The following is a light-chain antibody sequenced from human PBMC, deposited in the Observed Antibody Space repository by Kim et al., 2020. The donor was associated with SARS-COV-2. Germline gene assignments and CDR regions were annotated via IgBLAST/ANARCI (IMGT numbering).Light chain of an antibody. CDR2: DVT. J-gene: IGLJ2*01. V-gene: IGLV2-14*03. CDR3: NSYTGSDTVI. CDR1: SSDVGRFDY. Sequence: QSALTQPASVSGSPGQSITISCTGSSSDVGRFDYVSWYQQHPGKAPKLVIFDVTLRPSGVSNRFSGSKSGNTASLTISGLQAEDEADYYCNSYTGSDTVIFGGGTKLTVL.